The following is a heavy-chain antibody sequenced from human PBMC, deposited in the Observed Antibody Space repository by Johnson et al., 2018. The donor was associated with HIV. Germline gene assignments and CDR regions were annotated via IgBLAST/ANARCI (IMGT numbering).Heavy chain of an antibody. CDR3: AKDLRSYGNDAFDI. CDR2: ISYDGTNK. V-gene: IGHV3-30*18. CDR1: QFTFNRYG. J-gene: IGHJ3*02. Sequence: QVQLVESGGGVVQPGRSLRLSCAASQFTFNRYGMHWVRQAPGKGLEWVAVISYDGTNKYYADSVKGRFTISRDNAKNSLYLQMNSLRAEDTALYYCAKDLRSYGNDAFDIWGQGTMVTVSS. D-gene: IGHD5-18*01.